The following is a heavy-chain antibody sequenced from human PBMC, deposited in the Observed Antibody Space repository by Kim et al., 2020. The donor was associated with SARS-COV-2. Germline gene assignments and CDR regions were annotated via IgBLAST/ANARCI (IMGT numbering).Heavy chain of an antibody. J-gene: IGHJ4*02. V-gene: IGHV3-15*01. Sequence: GGSLRLSCAASGFTFKNAWMSWVRQAPGKGLEWVGRIKSKTDGGTTDYPTPEKSRFTISRDDSRNTLFLQMNSLETEDTAVYYCCTVHPSGHNDYWGQGTLVTVSS. D-gene: IGHD3-10*01. CDR2: IKSKTDGGTT. CDR3: CTVHPSGHNDY. CDR1: GFTFKNAW.